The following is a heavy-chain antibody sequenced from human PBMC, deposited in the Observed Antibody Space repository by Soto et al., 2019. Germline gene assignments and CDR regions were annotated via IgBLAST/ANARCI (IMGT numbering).Heavy chain of an antibody. J-gene: IGHJ6*02. V-gene: IGHV1-2*02. CDR3: ARGTRAMNGSREDFFYCLDF. D-gene: IGHD2-8*01. CDR2: MNLNTGGM. CDR1: GYTFSDYF. Sequence: ASVKVSCKASGYTFSDYFIHWIRQAPGQGLQSMGWMNLNTGGMVYAQSFKGRGSMSSDTSTRTVYMELRGLTGEDTAVYYCARGTRAMNGSREDFFYCLDFWGQGTAVTVSS.